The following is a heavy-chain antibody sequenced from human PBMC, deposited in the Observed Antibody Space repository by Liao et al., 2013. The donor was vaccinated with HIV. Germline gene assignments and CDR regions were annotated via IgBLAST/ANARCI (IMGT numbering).Heavy chain of an antibody. J-gene: IGHJ6*03. D-gene: IGHD3-10*01. CDR2: IYHSGST. CDR1: GGSFSGYY. V-gene: IGHV4-34*01. Sequence: QVQLQQWGAGLLKPSETLSLTCAVYGGSFSGYYWTWIRQPPREGAWSGLGEIYHSGSTNYNPSLKSRLTISVDTSKNQFSLKLNSVTAADTAVYYCARVGSVVRGVVNYYYYMDVWGKGTTVTVSS. CDR3: ARVGSVVRGVVNYYYYMDV.